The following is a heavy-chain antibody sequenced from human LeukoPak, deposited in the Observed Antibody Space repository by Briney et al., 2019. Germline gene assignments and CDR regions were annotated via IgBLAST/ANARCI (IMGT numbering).Heavy chain of an antibody. Sequence: GGSLRLSCAASGFTFSSYWMHWVRQAPGKGLVWVSRINSDGSSTSYADSVKGRFTISRDNSKNTLYLQMNSLRAEDTAVYYCARDSPYSSSWPSLYYFDYWGQGTLVTVSS. CDR3: ARDSPYSSSWPSLYYFDY. CDR1: GFTFSSYW. D-gene: IGHD6-13*01. J-gene: IGHJ4*02. V-gene: IGHV3-74*01. CDR2: INSDGSST.